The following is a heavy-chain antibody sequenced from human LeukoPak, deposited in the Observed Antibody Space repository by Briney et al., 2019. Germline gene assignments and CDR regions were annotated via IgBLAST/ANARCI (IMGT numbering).Heavy chain of an antibody. Sequence: SETLSLTCTVSGGSVSSGSYYWSWIRQPPGKGLEWIGYIYYSGSTNYNPSLKSRVTISVDTSKNQFSLKLSSVTAADTAVYYCARGGSTGTNLNWVDPWGQGTLVTVSS. D-gene: IGHD1-1*01. J-gene: IGHJ5*02. CDR1: GGSVSSGSYY. V-gene: IGHV4-61*01. CDR3: ARGGSTGTNLNWVDP. CDR2: IYYSGST.